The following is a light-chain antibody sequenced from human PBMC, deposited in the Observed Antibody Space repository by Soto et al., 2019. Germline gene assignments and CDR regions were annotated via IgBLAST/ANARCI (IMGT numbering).Light chain of an antibody. CDR1: QTISSL. CDR3: QHYNSYSEA. CDR2: KAS. Sequence: DIQMTQCPSALSGSVGDRVTITCRASQTISSLLAWYQQKPGKAPKLLIYKASTLKSGVPSRFSGSGSGTEFTLTISSLQPDDFATYYCQHYNSYSEAFGQGTKV. J-gene: IGKJ1*01. V-gene: IGKV1-5*03.